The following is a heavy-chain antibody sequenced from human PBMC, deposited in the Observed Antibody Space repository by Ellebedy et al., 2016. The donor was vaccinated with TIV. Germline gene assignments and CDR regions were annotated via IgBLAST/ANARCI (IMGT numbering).Heavy chain of an antibody. CDR2: FDLEDGET. CDR3: ARYSGSGTYYRNGMDV. CDR1: GYTLTELS. J-gene: IGHJ6*02. D-gene: IGHD3-10*01. V-gene: IGHV1-24*01. Sequence: AASVKVSCKVSGYTLTELSMHWVRQAPGKGLEWMGGFDLEDGETIYAQKFQGRVTMTEDTSTDTAYMELRSLRSDDTAVYFCARYSGSGTYYRNGMDVWGQGTTVTVSS.